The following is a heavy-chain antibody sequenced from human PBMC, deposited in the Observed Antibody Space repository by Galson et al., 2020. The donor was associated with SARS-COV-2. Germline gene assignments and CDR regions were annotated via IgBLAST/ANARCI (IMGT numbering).Heavy chain of an antibody. V-gene: IGHV4-59*01. CDR2: IYYTGST. D-gene: IGHD1-7*01. J-gene: IGHJ6*02. CDR3: ARDRGNSYSYYYGMDV. CDR1: GDSISDSY. Sequence: SETLSLTCTVSGDSISDSYWCWIRQPPGKGPEWIGCIYYTGSTNRNPSLKSRVTISIDTSKNQFSLKLSSVTAADTAVYYCARDRGNSYSYYYGMDVWGQGTTVTVSS.